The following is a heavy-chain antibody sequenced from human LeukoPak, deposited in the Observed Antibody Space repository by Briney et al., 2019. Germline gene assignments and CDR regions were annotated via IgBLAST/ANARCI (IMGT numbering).Heavy chain of an antibody. CDR3: AITVDCRATTDCYSYFHH. CDR2: VSSDGTYT. Sequence: GGSLRLSCAASGFTFSSYFTHWVRQAPGKGLVWVSRVSSDGTYTEYADSVKGRFTISRDNAKDTLYLQVNSLRAEDTAVYYCAITVDCRATTDCYSYFHHWGQGTLVTVSS. V-gene: IGHV3-74*03. D-gene: IGHD2-21*02. CDR1: GFTFSSYF. J-gene: IGHJ1*01.